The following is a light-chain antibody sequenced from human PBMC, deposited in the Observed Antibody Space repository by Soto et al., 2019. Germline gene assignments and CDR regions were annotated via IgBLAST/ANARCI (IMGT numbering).Light chain of an antibody. CDR1: SDHSSYV. CDR3: QTWGTGIWV. V-gene: IGLV4-69*01. J-gene: IGLJ3*02. Sequence: QLVLTQSPYASASLGASVKLTCTLSSDHSSYVIAWHQQQPEKGPRFLMKVKNDGSHIKGDGIPDRFSGSSSGAERYLTISSLQSEDEADYYCQTWGTGIWVFGGGTRLTVL. CDR2: VKNDGSH.